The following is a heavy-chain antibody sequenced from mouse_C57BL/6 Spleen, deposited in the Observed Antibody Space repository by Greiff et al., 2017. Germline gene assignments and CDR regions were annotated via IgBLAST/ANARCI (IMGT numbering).Heavy chain of an antibody. CDR1: GFTFSDYY. D-gene: IGHD2-5*01. CDR3: AREGYSNRAMDY. CDR2: INYDGSST. Sequence: EVKLVESEGGLVQPGSSMKLSCTASGFTFSDYYMAWVRQVPEKGLEWVANINYDGSSTYYLDSLKSRFIISIDNAKNILYLQMSSLKSEDTATYYCAREGYSNRAMDYWGQGTSVTVSS. J-gene: IGHJ4*01. V-gene: IGHV5-16*01.